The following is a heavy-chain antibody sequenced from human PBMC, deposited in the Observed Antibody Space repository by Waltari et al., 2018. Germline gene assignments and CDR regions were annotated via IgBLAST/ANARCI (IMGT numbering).Heavy chain of an antibody. V-gene: IGHV4-61*02. CDR1: GGSISSGSYY. D-gene: IGHD6-13*01. CDR3: ARGYGYSSSWYAEYFQH. Sequence: VQLQQWGAGLSKPSETLSLTCTVSGGSISSGSYYWSWIGQPAGKGLEWIGRIYTSGSTNYNPSLKSLVTISVDTSKNQFSLKLSSVTAADTAVYYCARGYGYSSSWYAEYFQHWGQGTLVTVSS. J-gene: IGHJ1*01. CDR2: IYTSGST.